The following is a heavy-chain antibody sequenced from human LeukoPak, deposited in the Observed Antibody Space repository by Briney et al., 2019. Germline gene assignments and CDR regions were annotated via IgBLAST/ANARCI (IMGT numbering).Heavy chain of an antibody. CDR1: GFTFDDYA. CDR3: AKEVNNGFDY. J-gene: IGHJ4*02. Sequence: PGRSLRLSCAASGFTFDDYAMHWVRQAPGKGLEWVSTISATGSNTYYTDSVKGRFTISRDNSKNTLYLQLNSLRAEDTALYYCAKEVNNGFDYWGQGTLVTVSS. V-gene: IGHV3-23*01. CDR2: ISATGSNT. D-gene: IGHD1-14*01.